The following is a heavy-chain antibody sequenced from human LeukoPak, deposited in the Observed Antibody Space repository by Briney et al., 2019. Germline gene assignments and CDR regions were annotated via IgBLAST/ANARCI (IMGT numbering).Heavy chain of an antibody. Sequence: GGSLRLSCAASGFIFSRHSMIWVRQAPGKGLEWVSSISSSSTYIYYADSVQGRFTISRDNAKNSLYLQMSSLRAEDTAVYYCVRGDYDSGSYDYWGQGTLVTVSS. CDR1: GFIFSRHS. CDR3: VRGDYDSGSYDY. CDR2: ISSSSTYI. D-gene: IGHD3-10*01. V-gene: IGHV3-21*01. J-gene: IGHJ4*02.